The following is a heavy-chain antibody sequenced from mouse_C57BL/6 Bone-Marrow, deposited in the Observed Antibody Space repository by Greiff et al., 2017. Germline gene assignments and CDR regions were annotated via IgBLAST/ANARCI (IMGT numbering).Heavy chain of an antibody. CDR2: IDPENGDT. Sequence: VQLQQSGAELVRPGASVKLSCTASGFNIKDDYMHWVKQRPEQGLEWIGWIDPENGDTEYASKFQGKATITADTSSNTAYLQLSSLTSEDTAVYYYTLIYYDYDFDYRGQGTTLTVSS. CDR3: TLIYYDYDFDY. V-gene: IGHV14-4*01. D-gene: IGHD2-4*01. CDR1: GFNIKDDY. J-gene: IGHJ2*01.